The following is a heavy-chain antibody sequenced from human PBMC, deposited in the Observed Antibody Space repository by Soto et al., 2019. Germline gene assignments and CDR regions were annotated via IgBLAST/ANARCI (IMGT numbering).Heavy chain of an antibody. Sequence: PGGSLRLSCAASGFTFSSYAMSWVRQAPGKGLERVSAISGSGGSTYYADSVKGQFTISRDNSKNTLYLQMNSLRAEDTAVYYCAKDSLYCSSTSCYEYFDYWGQGTLVTVSS. J-gene: IGHJ4*02. CDR3: AKDSLYCSSTSCYEYFDY. CDR2: ISGSGGST. CDR1: GFTFSSYA. V-gene: IGHV3-23*01. D-gene: IGHD2-2*01.